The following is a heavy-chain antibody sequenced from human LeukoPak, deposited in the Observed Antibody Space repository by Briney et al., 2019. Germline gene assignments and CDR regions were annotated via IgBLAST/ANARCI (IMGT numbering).Heavy chain of an antibody. V-gene: IGHV4-59*08. CDR2: IYHSGST. CDR1: SGSISSYY. D-gene: IGHD6-13*01. Sequence: SETLSLTCTVSSGSISSYYWSWIRQPPGKGLEWIGYIYHSGSTYYNPSLKSRVTISVDTSKNQFSLKLSSVTAADTAVYYCARLIIAADAFDIWGQGTMVTVSS. J-gene: IGHJ3*02. CDR3: ARLIIAADAFDI.